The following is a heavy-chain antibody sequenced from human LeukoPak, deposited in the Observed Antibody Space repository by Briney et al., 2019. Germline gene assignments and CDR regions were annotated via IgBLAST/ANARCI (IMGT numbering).Heavy chain of an antibody. CDR3: ARPSKSSTWYYFEY. Sequence: GGSLRLSCAASGFTFSTYWMSWVRQAPGKGLEWVASIKESGSEKYYVDSVEGRFTISRDNAENSLSLQMNDLRAEDTAVYYCARPSKSSTWYYFEYWGQGTLVTVSS. D-gene: IGHD6-13*01. CDR2: IKESGSEK. CDR1: GFTFSTYW. J-gene: IGHJ4*02. V-gene: IGHV3-7*01.